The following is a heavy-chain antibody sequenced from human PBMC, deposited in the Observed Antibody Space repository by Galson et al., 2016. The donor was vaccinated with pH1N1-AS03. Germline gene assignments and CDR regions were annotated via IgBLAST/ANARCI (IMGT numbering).Heavy chain of an antibody. V-gene: IGHV3-33*01. Sequence: SLRLSCAASGFTFRTFGMHWVRQAPGKGLEWVAVIWNDGSLKKYGDSVKGRFIISRDNSNNTVSLEMSSLRAEDTAVYYCVTGNQNYFDYWGQGTLSPSPQ. J-gene: IGHJ4*02. D-gene: IGHD2-8*02. CDR1: GFTFRTFG. CDR2: IWNDGSLK. CDR3: VTGNQNYFDY.